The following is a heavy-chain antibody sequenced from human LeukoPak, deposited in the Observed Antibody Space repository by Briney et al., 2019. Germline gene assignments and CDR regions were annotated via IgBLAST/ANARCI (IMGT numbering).Heavy chain of an antibody. J-gene: IGHJ4*02. Sequence: SETLSLTCTVSGGSISSGDYYWSWIRQPPGKGLEWIGYIYYSGSTYYNPSLKSRVTISVDTSKNQFPLKLTSVAAAATALYYCARESNKVVRGVIITHAFDYWGQGTLVTVSS. CDR2: IYYSGST. D-gene: IGHD3-10*01. CDR3: ARESNKVVRGVIITHAFDY. CDR1: GGSISSGDYY. V-gene: IGHV4-30-4*08.